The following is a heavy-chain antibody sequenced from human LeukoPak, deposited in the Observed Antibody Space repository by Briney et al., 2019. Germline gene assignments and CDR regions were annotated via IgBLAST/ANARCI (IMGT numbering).Heavy chain of an antibody. Sequence: PSETLSLTCGVYGYSLTNHFWIWLRQPPGKGLEWIGEILHNRATNYNPSLKSRVTISVDTSKNQLFLKLSSVTAADTAVYYCARGPAAIHPWGEGTLVTVS. CDR1: GYSLTNHF. V-gene: IGHV4-34*12. J-gene: IGHJ5*02. CDR3: ARGPAAIHP. D-gene: IGHD2-2*01. CDR2: ILHNRAT.